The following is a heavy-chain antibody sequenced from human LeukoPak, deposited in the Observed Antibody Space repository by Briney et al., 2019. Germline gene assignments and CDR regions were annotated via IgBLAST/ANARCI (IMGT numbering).Heavy chain of an antibody. D-gene: IGHD3-16*02. CDR1: GGSISGYY. CDR2: ISYSGST. Sequence: SETLSLTCTVSGGSISGYYWSWIRQPPGKGLEWIGCISYSGSTIYNPSLESRVTISVDTSKNQFSLKVNSVTAADTAVYYCARVSAQTSHRRFSYYYMDVWGKGTTVTVSS. J-gene: IGHJ6*03. V-gene: IGHV4-59*12. CDR3: ARVSAQTSHRRFSYYYMDV.